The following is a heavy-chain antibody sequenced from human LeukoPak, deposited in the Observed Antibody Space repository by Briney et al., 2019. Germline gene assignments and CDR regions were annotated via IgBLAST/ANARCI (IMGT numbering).Heavy chain of an antibody. V-gene: IGHV1-18*04. CDR1: GYTFTGYY. Sequence: ASVKVSCKASGYTFTGYYMHWVRQAPGQGLEWMGWISAYNGNTNYAQKLQGRVTMTTDTSTSTAYMELRSLRSDDTAVYYCARDRAYLGRGTIVATMEIGYWGQGTLVTVSS. J-gene: IGHJ4*02. CDR3: ARDRAYLGRGTIVATMEIGY. D-gene: IGHD5-12*01. CDR2: ISAYNGNT.